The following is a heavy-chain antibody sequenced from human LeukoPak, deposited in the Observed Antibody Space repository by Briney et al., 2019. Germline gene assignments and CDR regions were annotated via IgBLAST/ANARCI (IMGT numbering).Heavy chain of an antibody. J-gene: IGHJ4*02. CDR2: IIPIFGTA. Sequence: SVKVSCKASGGTFSSYAISWVRQAPRQGLEWMGGIIPIFGTANYAQKFQGRVTITADESTSTAYMELSSLRSEDTAVYYCARSRHYYDSSGYPPELGYWGQGTLVTVSS. V-gene: IGHV1-69*13. CDR3: ARSRHYYDSSGYPPELGY. CDR1: GGTFSSYA. D-gene: IGHD3-22*01.